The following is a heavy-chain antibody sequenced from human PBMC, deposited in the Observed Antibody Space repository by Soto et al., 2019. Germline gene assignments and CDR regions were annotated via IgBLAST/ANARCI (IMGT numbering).Heavy chain of an antibody. CDR2: INHSGST. CDR3: ARRVTTRYAYFGMDV. CDR1: GGSFSGNY. J-gene: IGHJ6*02. D-gene: IGHD4-4*01. Sequence: QVQLQQWGAGLLKPSETLSLTCAVYGGSFSGNYWNWIRQPPGKGLEWIGEINHSGSTNYNPSLKSRITMILETSKSQFSLKLSSVTAADTAVYYCARRVTTRYAYFGMDVWGQGTTVTVSS. V-gene: IGHV4-34*01.